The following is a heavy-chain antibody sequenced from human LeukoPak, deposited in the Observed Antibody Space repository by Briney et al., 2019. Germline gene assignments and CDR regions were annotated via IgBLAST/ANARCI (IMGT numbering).Heavy chain of an antibody. J-gene: IGHJ4*02. Sequence: NPGESLKISWQGSGYSFSTYWIGWWRQMPGKSLEFMGIIYPGDSYTRYSPSFQVQVTISAHKSITNAYVQWSHLKASDTAMYYCARLVTYWSNYYFAYWGQGTMVTVSS. D-gene: IGHD2-21*02. CDR3: ARLVTYWSNYYFAY. CDR1: GYSFSTYW. CDR2: IYPGDSYT. V-gene: IGHV5-51*01.